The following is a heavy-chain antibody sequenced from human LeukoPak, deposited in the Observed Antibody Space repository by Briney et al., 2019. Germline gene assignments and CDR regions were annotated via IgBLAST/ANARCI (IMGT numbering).Heavy chain of an antibody. D-gene: IGHD2-2*01. V-gene: IGHV1-69*05. Sequence: GASVKVSCKASGGTFSSYAISWVRQAPGQGLEWMGGIIPIFGTANYAQKFQGRVTITTDESTSTAYMELSSLRSEDMAVYYCTTAAMRMDFDYWGQGTLVTVSS. J-gene: IGHJ4*02. CDR3: TTAAMRMDFDY. CDR1: GGTFSSYA. CDR2: IIPIFGTA.